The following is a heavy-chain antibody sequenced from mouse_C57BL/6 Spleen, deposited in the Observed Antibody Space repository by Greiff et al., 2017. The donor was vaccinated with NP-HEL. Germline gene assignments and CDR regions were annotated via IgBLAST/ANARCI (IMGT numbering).Heavy chain of an antibody. Sequence: EVMLVESGPELVKPGASVKISCKASGYSFTGYYMNWVKQSPEKSLEWIGEINPSTGGTTYNQKFKAKATLTVDKSSSTAYMQLKSLTSEDSAVYYCARSHYYGSSYPAYWGQGTTLTVSS. CDR1: GYSFTGYY. J-gene: IGHJ2*01. V-gene: IGHV1-42*01. CDR3: ARSHYYGSSYPAY. CDR2: INPSTGGT. D-gene: IGHD1-1*01.